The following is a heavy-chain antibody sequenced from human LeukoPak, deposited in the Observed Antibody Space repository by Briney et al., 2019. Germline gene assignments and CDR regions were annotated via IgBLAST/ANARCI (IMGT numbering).Heavy chain of an antibody. CDR2: IYHSGST. CDR1: GGSISSYY. V-gene: IGHV4-59*04. CDR3: AGYYDILTGPKVPGAFDI. J-gene: IGHJ3*02. Sequence: SETLSLTCTVSGGSISSYYWSWIRQPPGKGLEWIGYIYHSGSTYYNPSLKSRVTIPVDTSKNQFSLKLSSVTAADTAVYYCAGYYDILTGPKVPGAFDIWGQGTMVTVSS. D-gene: IGHD3-9*01.